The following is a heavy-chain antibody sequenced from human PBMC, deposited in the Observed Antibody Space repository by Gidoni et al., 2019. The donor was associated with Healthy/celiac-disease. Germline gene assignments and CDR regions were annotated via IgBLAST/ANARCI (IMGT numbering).Heavy chain of an antibody. Sequence: QVQLVQSGAEVKKPGSSVKVSCKASGGPFSSYAISWVRQAPGQGLEWMGGIIPRFGTANYAQKFQGRLTITADESTSTAYMELSSLRSEDTAVYYCARDSPTVTTSSYYYYGMDVWGQGTTVTVSS. CDR1: GGPFSSYA. J-gene: IGHJ6*02. CDR3: ARDSPTVTTSSYYYYGMDV. V-gene: IGHV1-69*01. CDR2: IIPRFGTA. D-gene: IGHD4-17*01.